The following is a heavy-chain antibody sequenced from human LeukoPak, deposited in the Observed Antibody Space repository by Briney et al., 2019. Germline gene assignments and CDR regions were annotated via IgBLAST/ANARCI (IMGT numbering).Heavy chain of an antibody. Sequence: GGSLRLSCAASGFTVSSNYMTWVRQAPGKGLEWVSIIYRDGSTYYADSVKGRFTISRDNAKNTLYLQMNSLRAEDTAVYYCAILEQWLALDHWGQGTLVRVSS. D-gene: IGHD6-19*01. J-gene: IGHJ4*02. CDR1: GFTVSSNY. CDR2: IYRDGST. CDR3: AILEQWLALDH. V-gene: IGHV3-53*01.